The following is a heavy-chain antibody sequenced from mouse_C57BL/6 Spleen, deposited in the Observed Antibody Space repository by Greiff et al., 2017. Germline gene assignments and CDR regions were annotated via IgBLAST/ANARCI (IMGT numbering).Heavy chain of an antibody. Sequence: VQLQESGAELVKPGASVKLSCKASGYTFTEYTIHWVKQRPGQGLEWIGWFYPGSGSIKYNEKFKDKATLTADTSSSTVYMELSKLTSEDSAVYFGARLEDGNEGFAYWGQGTLVTVSA. CDR2: FYPGSGSI. CDR3: ARLEDGNEGFAY. J-gene: IGHJ3*01. V-gene: IGHV1-62-2*01. CDR1: GYTFTEYT. D-gene: IGHD4-1*01.